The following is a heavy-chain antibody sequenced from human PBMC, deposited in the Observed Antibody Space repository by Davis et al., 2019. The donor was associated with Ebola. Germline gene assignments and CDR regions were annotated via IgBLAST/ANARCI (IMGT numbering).Heavy chain of an antibody. Sequence: SETLSLTCTVSGGSISSYYWSWIRQPPGKGLEWIGSIYYSGSTYYNPSLKSRVTISVDTSKNQFSLKLSSVTAADTAVYYCARGDRGSYVADYWGQGTLVTVSS. J-gene: IGHJ4*02. CDR1: GGSISSYY. D-gene: IGHD1-26*01. V-gene: IGHV4-59*01. CDR3: ARGDRGSYVADY. CDR2: IYYSGST.